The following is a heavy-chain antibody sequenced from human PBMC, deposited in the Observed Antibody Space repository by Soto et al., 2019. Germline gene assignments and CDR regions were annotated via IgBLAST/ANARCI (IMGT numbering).Heavy chain of an antibody. CDR2: INHSGST. D-gene: IGHD3-9*01. J-gene: IGHJ4*02. CDR1: GGSFSGYY. V-gene: IGHV4-34*01. Sequence: SETLSLTCAVYGGSFSGYYWSWIRQPPGKGLEWIGEINHSGSTNYNPSLKSRVTISVDTSKNQFSLKLSSVTAADTAVYYCATAGIDYDILTGYYLGGYYFDYWGQGTLVTVSS. CDR3: ATAGIDYDILTGYYLGGYYFDY.